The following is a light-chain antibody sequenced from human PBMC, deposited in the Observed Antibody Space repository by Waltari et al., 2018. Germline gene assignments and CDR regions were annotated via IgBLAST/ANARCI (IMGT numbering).Light chain of an antibody. CDR3: SSYTSSSTLEVV. CDR2: DVS. CDR1: SSDVGGYHY. Sequence: QSALTQPASVSGSPGQSITIPCTGTSSDVGGYHYVSWYQQHPGKAPKLMIYDVSNRPSGVSNRFSGSKSGNTASLTISGLQAEDEADYYCSSYTSSSTLEVVFGGGTKLTVL. V-gene: IGLV2-14*01. J-gene: IGLJ2*01.